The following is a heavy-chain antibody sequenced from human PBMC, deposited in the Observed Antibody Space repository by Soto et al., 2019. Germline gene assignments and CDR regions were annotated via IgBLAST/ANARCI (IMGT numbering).Heavy chain of an antibody. J-gene: IGHJ5*02. CDR2: IYYSGST. CDR1: GGSINSSSYF. Sequence: SETPSRTCSVSGGSINSSSYFWGWVRQPPGKGLEWIGSIYYSGSTYYNPSLRSRVTISVDTSKNQFSLKLSSVTAADTAVFYCARHYSSGSRNWFDPWGQISLDTLST. V-gene: IGHV4-39*01. D-gene: IGHD6-19*01. CDR3: ARHYSSGSRNWFDP.